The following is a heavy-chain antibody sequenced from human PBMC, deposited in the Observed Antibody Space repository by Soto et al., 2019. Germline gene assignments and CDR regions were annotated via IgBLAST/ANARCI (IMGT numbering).Heavy chain of an antibody. CDR3: ARHRWDTAMAKRYFDY. CDR1: GGSISSSSYY. D-gene: IGHD5-18*01. V-gene: IGHV4-39*01. Sequence: SETLSLTCTVSGGSISSSSYYWGWIRQPPGKGLEWIGSIYYSGSTYYNPSLKSRVTISVDTSKNQFSLKLSSVTAADTAVYYCARHRWDTAMAKRYFDYWGQGTLVTVSS. CDR2: IYYSGST. J-gene: IGHJ4*02.